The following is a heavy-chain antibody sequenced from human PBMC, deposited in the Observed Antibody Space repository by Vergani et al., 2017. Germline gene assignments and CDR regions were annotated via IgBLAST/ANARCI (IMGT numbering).Heavy chain of an antibody. Sequence: QVQLQESGPGLVKPSETLSLTCTVSGGSISSYYWSWIRQPPGKGLEWIGYIYYSGSTNYNPSLKSRVTISVDTSKNQFSLKLSSVTAADTAVYYCARVPPGAMVRARTKYYYGMDVWGQGTTVTVSS. CDR2: IYYSGST. J-gene: IGHJ6*02. V-gene: IGHV4-59*01. CDR3: ARVPPGAMVRARTKYYYGMDV. CDR1: GGSISSYY. D-gene: IGHD3-10*01.